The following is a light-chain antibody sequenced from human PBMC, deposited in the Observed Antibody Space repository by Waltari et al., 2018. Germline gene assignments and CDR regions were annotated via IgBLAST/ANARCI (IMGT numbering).Light chain of an antibody. Sequence: DIQMTQSPSSLSASVGDRATITCRASQGISNYLAWYQQQPGKVPKLLIYAASTLQSGVPSRFSGSGSGTDFTLTISSLQPEDVATYYCQKYNSATPRTFGQGTKVEIK. CDR3: QKYNSATPRT. V-gene: IGKV1-27*01. J-gene: IGKJ1*01. CDR2: AAS. CDR1: QGISNY.